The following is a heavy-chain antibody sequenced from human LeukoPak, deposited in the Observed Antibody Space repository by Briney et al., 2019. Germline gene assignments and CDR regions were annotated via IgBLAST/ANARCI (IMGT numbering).Heavy chain of an antibody. CDR3: AHSIGYSSSSGWFDP. V-gene: IGHV2-5*01. CDR1: GFSPSTSGVG. J-gene: IGHJ5*02. CDR2: IYWNDDK. D-gene: IGHD6-6*01. Sequence: SGPTLVKPTQTLTLTCTFSGFSPSTSGVGVGWIRQPPGKALEWLALIYWNDDKRYSPSLKSRLTITKDTSKNQVVLTMTNMDPVDTATYYCAHSIGYSSSSGWFDPWGQGTLVTVSS.